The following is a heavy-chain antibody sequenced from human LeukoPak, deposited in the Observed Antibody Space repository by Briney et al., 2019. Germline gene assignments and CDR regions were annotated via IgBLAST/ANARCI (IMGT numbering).Heavy chain of an antibody. CDR3: ARVVGWWIDAFDI. CDR1: GGSISSSSYY. J-gene: IGHJ3*02. D-gene: IGHD2-15*01. Sequence: PSETLSLTCTVSGGSISSSSYYWGWIRQPPGKGLEWIGSIYYSGSTYYNPSLKSRVTISVDTSKNQFSLKLSSVTAADTAVYYCARVVGWWIDAFDIWGQGTMVTVSS. V-gene: IGHV4-39*01. CDR2: IYYSGST.